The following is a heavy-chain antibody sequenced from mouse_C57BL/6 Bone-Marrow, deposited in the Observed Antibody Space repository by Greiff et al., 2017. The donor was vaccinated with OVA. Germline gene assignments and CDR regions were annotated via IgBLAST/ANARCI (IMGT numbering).Heavy chain of an antibody. CDR1: GYTFTSYG. J-gene: IGHJ2*01. V-gene: IGHV1-81*01. CDR3: ARSYYYGSRNY. D-gene: IGHD1-1*01. Sequence: QVQLQQSGAELARPGASVKLSCKASGYTFTSYGISWVKQRTGQGLEWIGEIYPRSGNTYYNEKFKGKATLTADKSSSIAYMELRSLTSEDSAVYFCARSYYYGSRNYWGQGTTLTVSS. CDR2: IYPRSGNT.